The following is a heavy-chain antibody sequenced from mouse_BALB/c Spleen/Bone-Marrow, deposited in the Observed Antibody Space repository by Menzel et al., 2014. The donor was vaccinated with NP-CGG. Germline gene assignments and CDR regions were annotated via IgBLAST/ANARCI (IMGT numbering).Heavy chain of an antibody. CDR3: ARSGSSGYHYYAMDY. CDR2: ISYGSST. J-gene: IGHJ4*01. V-gene: IGHV3-8*02. Sequence: EVKVVESGPSLVKPSQTLSLTCSVTGDSITSGYWNWIRKFPGSKLEYMGFISYGSSTYYNPSLKSRISITRDTSKNLYYLQLNSVTTEDSATYYCARSGSSGYHYYAMDYWGQGTSVTVSS. D-gene: IGHD3-1*01. CDR1: GDSITSGY.